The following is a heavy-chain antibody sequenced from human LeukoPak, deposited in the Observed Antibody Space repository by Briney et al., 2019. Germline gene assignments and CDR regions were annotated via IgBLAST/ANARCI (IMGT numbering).Heavy chain of an antibody. CDR1: GYTFTGYY. V-gene: IGHV1-2*02. D-gene: IGHD5-24*01. CDR3: ARDRSKMATISDY. J-gene: IGHJ4*02. Sequence: ASVKVSCKASGYTFTGYYMHWVRRAPGQGLEWMGWINPNSGGTNYAQKFQGRVTMTRDTSISTAYMELSRLRSDDTAVYYCARDRSKMATISDYWGQGTLVTVSS. CDR2: INPNSGGT.